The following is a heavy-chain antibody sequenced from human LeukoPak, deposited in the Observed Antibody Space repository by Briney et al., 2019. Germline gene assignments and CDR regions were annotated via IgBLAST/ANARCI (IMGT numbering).Heavy chain of an antibody. CDR1: AGSISTTCYY. D-gene: IGHD3-3*01. Sequence: SETLSLTCTVSAGSISTTCYYWGWIRQPPGKGLDCIGSIYYSGSTYYNPSLKSRVTISVDTSKNHFSLKLSSVTAADTAVYYCARFGSNYFDYWGQGTLVTVSS. V-gene: IGHV4-39*02. J-gene: IGHJ4*02. CDR3: ARFGSNYFDY. CDR2: IYYSGST.